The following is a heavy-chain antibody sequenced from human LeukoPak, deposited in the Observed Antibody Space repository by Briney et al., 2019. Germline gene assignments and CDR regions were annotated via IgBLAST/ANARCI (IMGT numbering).Heavy chain of an antibody. CDR1: GFTFSSYS. Sequence: GSLRLSCTASGFTFSSYSMNWVRQAPGKGLEWVSYISDSSSAMYYADSVKGRFTISRDNAKNSLYLQMNSLRADDTAVYYCARDRLRVWSGYLHGFNIWGQGTMVTVSS. CDR2: ISDSSSAM. J-gene: IGHJ3*02. CDR3: ARDRLRVWSGYLHGFNI. D-gene: IGHD3-3*01. V-gene: IGHV3-48*01.